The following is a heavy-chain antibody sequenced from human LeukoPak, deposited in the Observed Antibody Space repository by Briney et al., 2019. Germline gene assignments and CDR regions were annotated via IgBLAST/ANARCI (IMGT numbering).Heavy chain of an antibody. CDR1: GFTFSSYI. V-gene: IGHV3-21*01. Sequence: GGSLRLSCAASGFTFSSYIMNWVRQAPGKGLEWVSSISSSSSYIYYADSVKGRFTISRDNAKNSLYLQMNSLRAEDTAVYYCARGSRGIAVAGGDYWGQGTLVTVSS. D-gene: IGHD6-19*01. CDR3: ARGSRGIAVAGGDY. J-gene: IGHJ4*02. CDR2: ISSSSSYI.